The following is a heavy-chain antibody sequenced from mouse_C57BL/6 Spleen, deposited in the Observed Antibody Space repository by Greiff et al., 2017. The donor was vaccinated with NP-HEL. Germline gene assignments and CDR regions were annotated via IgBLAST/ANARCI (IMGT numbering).Heavy chain of an antibody. CDR2: FYPGSGSI. Sequence: QVQLQQSGAELVKPGASVKLSCKASGYTFTEYTIHWVKQRSGQGLEWIGWFYPGSGSIKYNEKFKDKATLTADKSSSTVYMERSRLTAADSAVYFCARHEEGGYSNWGYFDYWGQGTTLTVST. V-gene: IGHV1-62-2*01. CDR3: ARHEEGGYSNWGYFDY. D-gene: IGHD2-5*01. J-gene: IGHJ2*01. CDR1: GYTFTEYT.